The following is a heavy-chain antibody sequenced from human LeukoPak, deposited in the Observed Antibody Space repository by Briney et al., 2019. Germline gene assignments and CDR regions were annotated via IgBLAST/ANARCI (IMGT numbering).Heavy chain of an antibody. D-gene: IGHD3-3*01. Sequence: ASVKVSCKASGYTFTSYGISWVRQAPGQGPEWMGWISAYNGNTNYAQKLQGRVTMTTDTSTSTAYMGLRSLRSDDTAVYYCAREGDFWSGYLVFDYWGQGTLVTVSS. CDR1: GYTFTSYG. CDR2: ISAYNGNT. CDR3: AREGDFWSGYLVFDY. J-gene: IGHJ4*02. V-gene: IGHV1-18*01.